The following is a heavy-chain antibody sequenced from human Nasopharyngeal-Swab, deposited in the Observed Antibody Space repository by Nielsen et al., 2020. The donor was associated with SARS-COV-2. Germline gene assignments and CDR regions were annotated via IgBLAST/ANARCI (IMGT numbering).Heavy chain of an antibody. Sequence: SVKVSCKASGGSFSTYAFSWVRQAPGQGLEWMGGIIPSFSRGNYAQKFQDRVTITADEATSTAYMELSSLRSEDTAVYYCARDVHGGSWVFDYWGQGTLVTVAS. D-gene: IGHD2-15*01. V-gene: IGHV1-69*13. J-gene: IGHJ4*02. CDR3: ARDVHGGSWVFDY. CDR2: IIPSFSRG. CDR1: GGSFSTYA.